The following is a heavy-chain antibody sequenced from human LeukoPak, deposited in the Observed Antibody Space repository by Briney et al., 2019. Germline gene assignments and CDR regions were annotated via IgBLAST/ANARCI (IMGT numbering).Heavy chain of an antibody. CDR3: ARDRDY. Sequence: SETLSLTCTVSGDSISIGSYYWSWLRQPAGKGLEWIGHMNTTGSTKYNPSLKSRVTISVDTSNNQFSLKVSSVTAADTAVYYCARDRDYWGQGTLVTVSS. CDR1: GDSISIGSYY. CDR2: MNTTGST. V-gene: IGHV4-61*09. J-gene: IGHJ4*02.